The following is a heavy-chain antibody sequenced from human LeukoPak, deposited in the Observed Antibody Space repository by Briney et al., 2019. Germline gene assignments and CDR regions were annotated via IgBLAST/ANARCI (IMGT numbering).Heavy chain of an antibody. Sequence: GGSLRLSCAASGFTFSSYWMSWVRQAPGKGLEWVAVISYDGSNKYYADSVKGRFTISRDNSKNTLYLQMNSLRAEDTAVYYCARDREWLAHFDYWGQGTLVTVSS. V-gene: IGHV3-30-3*01. J-gene: IGHJ4*02. CDR1: GFTFSSYW. D-gene: IGHD3-3*01. CDR3: ARDREWLAHFDY. CDR2: ISYDGSNK.